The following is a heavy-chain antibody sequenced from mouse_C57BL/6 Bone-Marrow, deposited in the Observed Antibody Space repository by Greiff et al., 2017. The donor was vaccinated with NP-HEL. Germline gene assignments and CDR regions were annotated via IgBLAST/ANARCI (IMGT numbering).Heavy chain of an antibody. J-gene: IGHJ4*01. V-gene: IGHV1-63*01. CDR3: ARWWITGRYAMDY. Sequence: QVQLQQSGAELVRPGTSVKMSCKASGYTFTNYWIGWAKQRPGHGLEWIGDIYPGGGYPNYNEKFKGKATLTADKSSSTAYMQFSSLTSEDSAIYYCARWWITGRYAMDYWGQGTSVTVSS. CDR2: IYPGGGYP. D-gene: IGHD4-1*01. CDR1: GYTFTNYW.